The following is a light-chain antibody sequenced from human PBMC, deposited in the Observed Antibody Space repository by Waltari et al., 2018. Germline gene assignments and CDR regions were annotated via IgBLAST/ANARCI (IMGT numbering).Light chain of an antibody. CDR3: QKYNSYSPYT. Sequence: DIQITQSPSPLSSSVGARVTITSRASQRISSWLAWYQQKPGKPPKPLIYNAFSLESGVTSRFSGSGSGTEFTLTISSLQPDDFATYYCQKYNSYSPYTFGQGTKLEIK. CDR1: QRISSW. J-gene: IGKJ2*01. V-gene: IGKV1-5*03. CDR2: NAF.